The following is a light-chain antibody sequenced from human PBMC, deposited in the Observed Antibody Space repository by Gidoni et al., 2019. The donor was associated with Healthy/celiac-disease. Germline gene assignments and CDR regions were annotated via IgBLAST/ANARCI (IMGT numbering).Light chain of an antibody. CDR2: GNS. V-gene: IGLV1-40*01. J-gene: IGLJ2*01. Sequence: QSVLTQPPSVSGAPGQWVTISCTGSSSNIGAGYDVYWYQQLPGTAPKLLIYGNSNRPSGVPDRFSGSKSGTSASLAITGLQAEDEADYYCQSYDSSLSGHVVFGGGTKLTVL. CDR1: SSNIGAGYD. CDR3: QSYDSSLSGHVV.